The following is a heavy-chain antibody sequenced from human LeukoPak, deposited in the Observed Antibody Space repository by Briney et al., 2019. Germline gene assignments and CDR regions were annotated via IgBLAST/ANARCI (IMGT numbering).Heavy chain of an antibody. CDR2: LYYSGST. Sequence: SETLSLTCTVSGGSISSYYWSWLRQPPGKGLEWIGYLYYSGSTNYNPSLRSRVTISVDTFKNQFSLKLSSVTAADTAVYYCARGAYYDSSGYYFDFDYWGQGTLVTVSS. D-gene: IGHD3-22*01. CDR3: ARGAYYDSSGYYFDFDY. V-gene: IGHV4-59*01. CDR1: GGSISSYY. J-gene: IGHJ4*02.